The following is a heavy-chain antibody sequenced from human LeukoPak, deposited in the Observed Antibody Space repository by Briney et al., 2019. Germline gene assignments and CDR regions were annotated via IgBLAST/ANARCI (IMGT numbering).Heavy chain of an antibody. Sequence: GGSLRLSCAASGFTFNSYTMSWVRQAPGKGLEWVSGISGSGGRTYYADSVKGRFTISRDNSKNTLYLQMNSLRAEDTAVYYCAKDRGMFVAVTALDYWGQGSLVSVSS. J-gene: IGHJ4*02. CDR3: AKDRGMFVAVTALDY. CDR2: ISGSGGRT. V-gene: IGHV3-23*01. CDR1: GFTFNSYT. D-gene: IGHD2-21*02.